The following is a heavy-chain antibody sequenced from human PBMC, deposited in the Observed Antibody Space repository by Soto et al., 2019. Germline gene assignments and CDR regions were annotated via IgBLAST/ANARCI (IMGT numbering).Heavy chain of an antibody. J-gene: IGHJ6*02. V-gene: IGHV4-4*02. CDR1: GGSISSSNW. CDR3: ARAWPSVDSYGSGVMDV. D-gene: IGHD5-18*01. Sequence: QVQLQESGPGLVKPSGTLSVTCAVSGGSISSSNWWNWVRQPPGKGLEWIGEIYHSGSTNYNPSLRSRVTISLDKSKNQFSLRVTSVTAADTAEYYCARAWPSVDSYGSGVMDVWGQGTTVTVSS. CDR2: IYHSGST.